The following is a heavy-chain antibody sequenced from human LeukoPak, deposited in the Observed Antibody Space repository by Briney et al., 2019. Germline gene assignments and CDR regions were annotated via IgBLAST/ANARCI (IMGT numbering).Heavy chain of an antibody. CDR3: AKDLSHQNLYSSSWYGDY. CDR1: GFTFSSYA. D-gene: IGHD6-13*01. J-gene: IGHJ4*02. CDR2: ISGSGGST. V-gene: IGHV3-23*01. Sequence: PGGSLRLSCAASGFTFSSYAMSWVRQAPGKGLEWVSAISGSGGSTYYADSVKGRFTISRDNSKNTLYLQMNSLRAEDTAVYYCAKDLSHQNLYSSSWYGDYWGQGTLVTVSS.